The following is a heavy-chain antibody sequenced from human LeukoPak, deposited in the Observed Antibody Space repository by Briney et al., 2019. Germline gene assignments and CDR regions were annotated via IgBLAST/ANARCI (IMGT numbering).Heavy chain of an antibody. V-gene: IGHV4-39*01. CDR1: GGSISSSSYS. CDR3: ASLIAVAGTAFDY. Sequence: SETRSLTCTVSGGSISSSSYSWGWIRQPPGKGLEWLGSISYSGSTYYNPSLKSRVTISVDTSKNQFSLKLSSVTAADTAVYYCASLIAVAGTAFDYWGQGTLVTVSS. CDR2: ISYSGST. J-gene: IGHJ4*02. D-gene: IGHD6-19*01.